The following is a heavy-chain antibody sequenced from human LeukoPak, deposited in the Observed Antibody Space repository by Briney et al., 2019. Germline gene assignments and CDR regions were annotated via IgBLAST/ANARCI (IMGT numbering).Heavy chain of an antibody. CDR2: IYYSGST. CDR3: ARLYSSSWYRGHFDY. Sequence: SETLSLTCTVSGGSISSYYWSWIRQPPRKGLEWIGYIYYSGSTNYNPSLKSRVTISVDTSKNQFSLKLSSVTAADTAVYYCARLYSSSWYRGHFDYWGQGTLVTVSS. V-gene: IGHV4-59*01. J-gene: IGHJ4*02. CDR1: GGSISSYY. D-gene: IGHD6-13*01.